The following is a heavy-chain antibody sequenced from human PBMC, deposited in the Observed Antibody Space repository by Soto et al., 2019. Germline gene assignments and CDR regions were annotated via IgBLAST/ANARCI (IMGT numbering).Heavy chain of an antibody. CDR3: ARDAATNVGESLFDP. J-gene: IGHJ5*02. Sequence: PSETLSLTCTVSGDSISSGGYCWSWIRQHPGKGLEWIGYIYYSGSTYYNPSLKSRVAISVDTSKNQFSLKLSSVTAADTAVYYCARDAATNVGESLFDPWGQGTLVTVSS. CDR1: GDSISSGGYC. CDR2: IYYSGST. V-gene: IGHV4-31*03. D-gene: IGHD1-26*01.